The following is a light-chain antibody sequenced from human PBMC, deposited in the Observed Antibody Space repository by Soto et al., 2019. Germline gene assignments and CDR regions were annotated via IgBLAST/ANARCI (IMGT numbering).Light chain of an antibody. CDR2: DVS. CDR3: YSYAGSDTFVV. Sequence: QSALTQPRSVSGSPGQAVTISCPGTSNAIGGYNYVSWYQQHPDKAPKLMIFDVSQPHSGVPDRFSGSKSGHTASLTISGLHAEDEADYYCYSYAGSDTFVVFGGGTKLTVL. V-gene: IGLV2-11*01. J-gene: IGLJ2*01. CDR1: SNAIGGYNY.